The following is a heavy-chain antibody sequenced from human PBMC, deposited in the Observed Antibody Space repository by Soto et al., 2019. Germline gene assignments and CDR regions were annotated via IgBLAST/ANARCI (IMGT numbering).Heavy chain of an antibody. CDR3: ATRIYGTYYFDY. CDR2: IYHSGST. Sequence: QVQLQESGPGLVKPSGTLSLTCAVSGDSISSSNWWSWVRQPPGKGLEWIGEIYHSGSTNYSPSLMSGVTISVDKSKNQFSLNLSSVTAADTAVYYCATRIYGTYYFDYWGQGALVTVSS. J-gene: IGHJ4*02. V-gene: IGHV4-4*02. CDR1: GDSISSSNW. D-gene: IGHD3-10*01.